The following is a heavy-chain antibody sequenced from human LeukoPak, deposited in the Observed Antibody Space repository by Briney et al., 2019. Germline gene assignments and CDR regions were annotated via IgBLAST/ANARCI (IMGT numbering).Heavy chain of an antibody. CDR1: GFTVSNNY. CDR2: IYSGGST. V-gene: IGHV3-53*01. Sequence: GGSLRLSCAASGFTVSNNYMTWVRQAPGKGLEWVSLIYSGGSTYYADSVKGRFTISRDNSKNTLYLQMNSLRAEDTAVYYCARGEGTGKGLRFWGQGTLVTVSS. D-gene: IGHD3-10*01. CDR3: ARGEGTGKGLRF. J-gene: IGHJ4*02.